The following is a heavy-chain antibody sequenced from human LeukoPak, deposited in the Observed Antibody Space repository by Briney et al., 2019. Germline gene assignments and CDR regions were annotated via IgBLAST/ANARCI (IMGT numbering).Heavy chain of an antibody. Sequence: GGSLRLSCAASGFTFSSYSMNWVRQAPGKGLEWVSYISSSSSTIYYADSVKGRFTISRDNAKNSLYLQMNSLRAEDTAVYYCARAPEAMITFGGVIVYFDYWGQGTLVTVSS. D-gene: IGHD3-16*02. V-gene: IGHV3-48*04. CDR3: ARAPEAMITFGGVIVYFDY. CDR2: ISSSSSTI. J-gene: IGHJ4*02. CDR1: GFTFSSYS.